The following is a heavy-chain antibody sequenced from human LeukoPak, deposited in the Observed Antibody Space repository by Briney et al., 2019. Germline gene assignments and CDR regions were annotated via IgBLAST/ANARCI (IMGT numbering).Heavy chain of an antibody. D-gene: IGHD2-2*01. CDR3: ARGWGSTSSNYFDP. CDR2: IYGSGST. CDR1: GDSITSGNFY. J-gene: IGHJ5*02. Sequence: PSETLSLTCIVSGDSITSGNFYGSWIRQPAGKGLEWIGRIYGSGSTNYSPSLRSRVTISKDASKNQFSLKLNSVTAADTAVYYCARGWGSTSSNYFDPWGQGTLVIVSS. V-gene: IGHV4-61*02.